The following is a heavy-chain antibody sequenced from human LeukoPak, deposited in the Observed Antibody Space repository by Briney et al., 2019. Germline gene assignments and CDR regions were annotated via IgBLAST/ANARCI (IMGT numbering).Heavy chain of an antibody. D-gene: IGHD6-13*01. CDR1: GYSFTSYW. Sequence: GESLKIYCKGSGYSFTSYWIGWVRQMPGKGLEWMGIIYPGDSDTRYSPSFQGQVTISADKSISTAYLQWSSLKASDTAMYYCAREGSSIHNWFDPWGQGTLVTVSS. CDR2: IYPGDSDT. CDR3: AREGSSIHNWFDP. V-gene: IGHV5-51*01. J-gene: IGHJ5*02.